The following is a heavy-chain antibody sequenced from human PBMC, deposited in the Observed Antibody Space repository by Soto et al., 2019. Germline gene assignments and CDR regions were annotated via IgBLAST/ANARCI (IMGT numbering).Heavy chain of an antibody. J-gene: IGHJ4*02. CDR1: GFTFSSYA. V-gene: IGHV3-23*01. Sequence: QPGGSLRLSFAASGFTFSSYAISWVRQAPGKGLEWVSAISVSGGSTYYADSVKGRFTISRDNSKNTLYLQMNSLRAEDTAVYYCAKGMNYYGSGSYPPSAFDYWGQGTLVTVSS. CDR3: AKGMNYYGSGSYPPSAFDY. CDR2: ISVSGGST. D-gene: IGHD3-10*01.